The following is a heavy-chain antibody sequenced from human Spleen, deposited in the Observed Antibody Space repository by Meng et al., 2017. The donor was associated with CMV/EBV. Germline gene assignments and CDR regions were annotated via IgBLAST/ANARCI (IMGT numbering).Heavy chain of an antibody. CDR1: GFTFSSFW. CDR3: AEAATLAG. V-gene: IGHV3-7*01. J-gene: IGHJ4*02. D-gene: IGHD2-15*01. Sequence: GESLKISCAASGFTFSSFWMNWVRQAPGKGLEWVATINQDGSEKYYVDSVKGRFTISRDNAKNSLSLRMNSLRGEDTAVYYCAEAATLAGWGQGTLVTRLL. CDR2: INQDGSEK.